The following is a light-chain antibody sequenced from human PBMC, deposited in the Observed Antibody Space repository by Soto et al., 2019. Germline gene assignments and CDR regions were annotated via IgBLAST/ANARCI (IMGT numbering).Light chain of an antibody. CDR1: SGDVGFYDF. J-gene: IGLJ3*02. CDR3: ASYTGSSTYL. V-gene: IGLV2-14*03. Sequence: QSVLTQPASMSGSPGQSITLSCPGTSGDVGFYDFVSWYQQHPGKVPRLIIYGVTQRPSGVSHRFSGSKSGNTASLTISGVQVEDEADYSCASYTGSSTYLFGGGTKLTVL. CDR2: GVT.